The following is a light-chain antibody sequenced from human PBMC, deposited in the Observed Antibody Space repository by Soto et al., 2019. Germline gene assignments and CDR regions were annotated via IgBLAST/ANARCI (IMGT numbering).Light chain of an antibody. CDR3: QQYGSSPALT. CDR1: QTVSNN. J-gene: IGKJ4*01. Sequence: IVLTQSPGTLSLSPGERATLSCRASQTVSNNLAWYQQKPGQAPRLLIYGASSRATGIPDRFSGSGSGTDFTLSISRVEPADFAVYYCQQYGSSPALTFGGGTKADIK. CDR2: GAS. V-gene: IGKV3-20*01.